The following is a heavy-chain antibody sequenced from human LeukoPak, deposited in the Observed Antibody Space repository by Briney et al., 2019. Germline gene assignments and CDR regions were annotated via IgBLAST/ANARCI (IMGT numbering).Heavy chain of an antibody. CDR3: VKPAAGIAGTYFDH. D-gene: IGHD6-25*01. CDR2: IRCDGGNK. V-gene: IGHV3-30*02. Sequence: ARSMRLSCAASGFAFSTYGMDWVRQAPGKGLEWVAYIRCDGGNKNYADSVKGRFTISKDNSKNTLYLLMNSLRTEDTAVYYCVKPAAGIAGTYFDHWGQGTLVTVSS. J-gene: IGHJ4*02. CDR1: GFAFSTYG.